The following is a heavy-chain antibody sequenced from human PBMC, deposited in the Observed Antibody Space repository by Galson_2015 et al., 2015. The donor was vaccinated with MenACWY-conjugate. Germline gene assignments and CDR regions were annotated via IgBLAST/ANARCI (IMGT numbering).Heavy chain of an antibody. J-gene: IGHJ6*02. V-gene: IGHV3-66*01. D-gene: IGHD1-14*01. CDR2: MSSAGTT. Sequence: SLRLSCAASGFTVTSHYMTWVRQAPGKGLEWVSVMSSAGTTYYADFVRGRFTISRDDSKNTLYLRLNSLRSEDSAVYYCARDWHQTTRNLYYYYAMDVWGHGTTVTVSS. CDR1: GFTVTSHY. CDR3: ARDWHQTTRNLYYYYAMDV.